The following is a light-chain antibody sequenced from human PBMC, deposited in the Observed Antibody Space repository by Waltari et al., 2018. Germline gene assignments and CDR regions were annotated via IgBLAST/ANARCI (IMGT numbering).Light chain of an antibody. CDR1: ILRTYY. V-gene: IGLV3-19*01. Sequence: SSDLTQDPAVSVALGQTVRITCQGDILRTYYGNWCRQKPGQPPKLVIYGKNNRPSGIPDRFSAYSSGNTASLIITGAQAEDEADYYCSSRELSGHVVFGGGTRLTVL. CDR2: GKN. CDR3: SSRELSGHVV. J-gene: IGLJ2*01.